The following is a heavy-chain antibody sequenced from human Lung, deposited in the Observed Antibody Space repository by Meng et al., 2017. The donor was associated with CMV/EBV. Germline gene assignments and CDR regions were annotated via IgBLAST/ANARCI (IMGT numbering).Heavy chain of an antibody. V-gene: IGHV1-2*02. J-gene: IGHJ5*02. CDR2: INPNSGGT. D-gene: IGHD2-2*01. CDR3: ARGVVVVPWESPWVDP. CDR1: DTFTGVY. Sequence: DTFTGVYRYWVRQAPGQGVEWMGWINPNSGGTKYAQKVQGRVTMTRDTSISTVYMELSRLRSDDTAVYYCARGVVVVPWESPWVDPWGQGTLVTVSS.